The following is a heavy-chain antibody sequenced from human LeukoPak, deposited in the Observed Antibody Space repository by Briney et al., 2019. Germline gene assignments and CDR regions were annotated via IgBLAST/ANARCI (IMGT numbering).Heavy chain of an antibody. CDR3: ARKHSSSEGPYYYYMDV. J-gene: IGHJ6*03. CDR2: ISAYNGNT. D-gene: IGHD6-13*01. CDR1: GYTFTSYG. V-gene: IGHV1-18*01. Sequence: ASVKVSCKASGYTFTSYGISGVRQAPGQGLEWMGWISAYNGNTNYAQKLQGRVTMTTDTSTSTAYMELRSLRSDDTAVYYCARKHSSSEGPYYYYMDVWGKGTTVTASS.